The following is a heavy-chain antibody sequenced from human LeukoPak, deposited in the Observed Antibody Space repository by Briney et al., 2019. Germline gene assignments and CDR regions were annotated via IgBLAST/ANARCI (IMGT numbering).Heavy chain of an antibody. CDR2: INPNSGGT. J-gene: IGHJ6*03. CDR3: ARDSARGDYYMDV. V-gene: IGHV1-2*02. CDR1: GYTFTGYY. D-gene: IGHD3-10*01. Sequence: ASVKVSCKASGYTFTGYYMHWVRQAPGQGLEWMGWINPNSGGTNYAQKFQGRVTMTRDTSISTAYMELSRLRSGDTAVYYCARDSARGDYYMDVWGKGTTVTISS.